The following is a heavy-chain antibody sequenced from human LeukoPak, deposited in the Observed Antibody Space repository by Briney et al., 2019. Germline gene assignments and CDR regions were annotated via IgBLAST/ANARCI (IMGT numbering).Heavy chain of an antibody. CDR1: GYTFTSYA. V-gene: IGHV1-2*02. D-gene: IGHD1-26*01. J-gene: IGHJ4*02. CDR2: INPNSGGT. Sequence: ASVKVSCKASGYTFTSYAMNWVRQAPGQGLEWMGWINPNSGGTNYAQKFQGRVTMTRDTSISTAYMELSRLRSDDTAVYYCARTGGGSYHKNFDYWGQGTLVTVSS. CDR3: ARTGGGSYHKNFDY.